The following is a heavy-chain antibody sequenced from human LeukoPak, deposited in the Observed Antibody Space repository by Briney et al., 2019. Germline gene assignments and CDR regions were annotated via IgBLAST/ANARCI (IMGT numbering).Heavy chain of an antibody. CDR1: GYTFTSYA. V-gene: IGHV1-3*01. D-gene: IGHD3-10*01. CDR2: INAGNGNT. CDR3: AKRGRYGSGSYYIFDY. Sequence: ASVKVSCKASGYTFTSYAMHWVRQAPGQRLEWMGWINAGNGNTKYSQKFQGRVTITRDTSASTAYMELSSLRSEDTAVYYCAKRGRYGSGSYYIFDYWGQGTLVTVSS. J-gene: IGHJ4*02.